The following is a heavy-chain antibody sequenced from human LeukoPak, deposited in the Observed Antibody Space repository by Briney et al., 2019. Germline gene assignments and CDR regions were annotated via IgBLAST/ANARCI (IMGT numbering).Heavy chain of an antibody. CDR2: INPNSGGT. V-gene: IGHV1-2*02. J-gene: IGHJ4*02. CDR1: GYTFTGYY. CDR3: ARGTYYDFWSGRRAAGHFDY. D-gene: IGHD3-3*01. Sequence: ASVKVSCKASGYTFTGYYMHWVRQAPGQGLEWMGWINPNSGGTNYAQKFQGRVTMTRDTPISTAYMELSRLRSDDTAVYYCARGTYYDFWSGRRAAGHFDYWGQGTLVTVSS.